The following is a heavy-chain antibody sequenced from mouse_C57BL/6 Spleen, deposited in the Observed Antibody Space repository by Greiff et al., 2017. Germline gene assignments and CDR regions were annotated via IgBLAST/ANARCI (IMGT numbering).Heavy chain of an antibody. CDR3: AKRALYYGNYDYAMDY. V-gene: IGHV2-9*01. Sequence: VMLVESGPGLVAPSQCLYITCTASGYTFTSYGVDWVRQPPGKGLEWMGVIWGGGSTNNNTAHMTSLSICKDNSTSQVFLKVISLQTDDTAMYYCAKRALYYGNYDYAMDYWGQGTSVTVSS. J-gene: IGHJ4*01. D-gene: IGHD2-1*01. CDR1: GYTFTSYG. CDR2: IWGGGST.